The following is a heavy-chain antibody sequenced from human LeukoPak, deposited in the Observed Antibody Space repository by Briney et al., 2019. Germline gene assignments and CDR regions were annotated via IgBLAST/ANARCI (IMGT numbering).Heavy chain of an antibody. CDR2: INQDGSQK. CDR1: GFTFSSYW. J-gene: IGHJ4*02. D-gene: IGHD6-19*01. V-gene: IGHV3-7*01. CDR3: ARPSSYSSGWGSDH. Sequence: GGSLRLSCVTSGFTFSSYWMSWVRQAPGKGLQWVANINQDGSQKHYVDSMKGRLTISRDNAKNSVYLQMDSLRADDTAVYYCARPSSYSSGWGSDHWGQGTLFNVCS.